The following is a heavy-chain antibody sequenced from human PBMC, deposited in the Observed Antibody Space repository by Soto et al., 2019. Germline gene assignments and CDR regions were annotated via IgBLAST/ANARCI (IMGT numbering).Heavy chain of an antibody. D-gene: IGHD2-2*01. CDR2: IYNNGRT. Sequence: SETLSLTCTVSGGSISSSSWSWIRQPPGRGLEWIGYIYNNGRTDYNPSLKSRVTISVDTSKNHFSLKLSSVTPADTAVYYCARARFCNSTSCYHYLGFCGQGTLVTVSS. J-gene: IGHJ4*02. CDR3: ARARFCNSTSCYHYLGF. CDR1: GGSISSSS. V-gene: IGHV4-59*01.